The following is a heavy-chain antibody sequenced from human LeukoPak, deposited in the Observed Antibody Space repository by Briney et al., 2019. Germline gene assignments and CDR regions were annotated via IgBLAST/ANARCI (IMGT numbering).Heavy chain of an antibody. CDR1: GYSISSGYY. Sequence: PSETLSLTCTVSGYSISSGYYWGWIRQPPGKGLEWIGSIYHSGSTYYNPSLKSRVTISVDTSKNQFSLKLSSVTAADTAVYYCARALYSSSSLDYWGQGTLVTVSS. V-gene: IGHV4-38-2*02. CDR2: IYHSGST. D-gene: IGHD6-6*01. CDR3: ARALYSSSSLDY. J-gene: IGHJ4*02.